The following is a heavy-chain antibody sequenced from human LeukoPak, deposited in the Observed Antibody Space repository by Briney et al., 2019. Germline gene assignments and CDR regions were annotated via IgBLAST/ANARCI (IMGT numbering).Heavy chain of an antibody. V-gene: IGHV1-18*01. D-gene: IGHD6-19*01. CDR1: GYTFTSYG. CDR2: ISAYNGNS. CDR3: ATGPSGVAVAGSAYRNYWYFDL. J-gene: IGHJ2*01. Sequence: ASVKVSCKASGYTFTSYGISWVRQAPGQGLEWMGWISAYNGNSNYAQKLQGRVTMTTDTSTSTAYMELRSLRSDDTAVYYCATGPSGVAVAGSAYRNYWYFDLWGRGTLVTVSS.